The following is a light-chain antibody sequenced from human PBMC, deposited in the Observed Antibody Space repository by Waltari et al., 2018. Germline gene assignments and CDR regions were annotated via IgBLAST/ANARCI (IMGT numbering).Light chain of an antibody. CDR2: DAS. CDR3: QHYSGFSSRT. V-gene: IGKV1-5*01. Sequence: DIQMTQSPSTLSPSVGDTVTITCRASHTISDYLAWYQQKPGKAPKLLIYDASTLKNGVPSRFSGSVSGTEFTLTISSLQPDDFATYYCQHYSGFSSRTFGQGTKVDIK. CDR1: HTISDY. J-gene: IGKJ1*01.